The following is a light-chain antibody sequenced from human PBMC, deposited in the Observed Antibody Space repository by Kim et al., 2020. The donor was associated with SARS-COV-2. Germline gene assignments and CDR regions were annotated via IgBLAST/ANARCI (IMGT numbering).Light chain of an antibody. V-gene: IGKV1-16*01. CDR2: AAS. CDR1: QGVANS. Sequence: ASVGDTVTITCRASQGVANSLAWFQQKPGKAPKSLIYAASTLQTGVPSRFSGTGSRTYFTLTISSLQPEDSATYYCQQYNTYAWTFGQGTKVDIK. J-gene: IGKJ1*01. CDR3: QQYNTYAWT.